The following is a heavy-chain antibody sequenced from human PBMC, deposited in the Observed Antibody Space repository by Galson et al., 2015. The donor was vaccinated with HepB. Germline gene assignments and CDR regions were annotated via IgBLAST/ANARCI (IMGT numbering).Heavy chain of an antibody. CDR2: INGDGTRT. J-gene: IGHJ6*02. D-gene: IGHD3-16*01. CDR1: GFTFNDYD. Sequence: SLRLSCAASGFTFNDYDMSWVRQAPGKGLEWVSSINGDGTRTFYAASVKGRFAISRDGSKNTLHLQMNGLRVEDTAVYYCTKGGSRFVSFFYHGMDVWGQGITVTVSS. V-gene: IGHV3-23*01. CDR3: TKGGSRFVSFFYHGMDV.